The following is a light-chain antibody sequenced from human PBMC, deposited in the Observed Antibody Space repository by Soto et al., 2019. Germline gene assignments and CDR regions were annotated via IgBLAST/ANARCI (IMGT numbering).Light chain of an antibody. V-gene: IGLV2-14*01. CDR1: SSDVGGYNY. J-gene: IGLJ1*01. CDR2: DVS. CDR3: SSYTSSSTLQV. Sequence: QSVLTQPASVSGSPGQSITISCTGTSSDVGGYNYVSWYQQHPGKAPKLMIYDVSNRPSGVSNRLSGSKSGNTASLTISGLQAEDEADYYCSSYTSSSTLQVFGTGTKVTV.